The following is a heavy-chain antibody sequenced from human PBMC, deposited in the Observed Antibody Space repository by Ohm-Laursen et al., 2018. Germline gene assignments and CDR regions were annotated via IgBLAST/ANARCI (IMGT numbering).Heavy chain of an antibody. D-gene: IGHD3-10*01. CDR2: VTKDGSDK. V-gene: IGHV3-7*01. CDR1: GFTFSNYW. Sequence: SLRLSCAAFGFTFSNYWMSWARQAPGKGLEWVARVTKDGSDKYYVDSVKGRFTISRDNAKNSLYLHMNSLRAGDTAVHYCARITQYAFDIWGQGTMVTVSS. CDR3: ARITQYAFDI. J-gene: IGHJ3*02.